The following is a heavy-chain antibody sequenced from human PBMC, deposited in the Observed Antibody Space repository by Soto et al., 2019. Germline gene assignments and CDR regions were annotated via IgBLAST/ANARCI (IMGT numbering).Heavy chain of an antibody. CDR2: IYYSGST. J-gene: IGHJ4*02. D-gene: IGHD3-16*01. V-gene: IGHV4-39*01. Sequence: QLQLQESGPGLVKPSETLSLTCTVSGGSISSSSYYWGWIRQPPGKGLEWIGSIYYSGSTYYNPSLKSRVTISVDTSKNQFSLKLSSVTAADTAVYYCARHLDYIWGSLIDYWGQGTLVTVSS. CDR3: ARHLDYIWGSLIDY. CDR1: GGSISSSSYY.